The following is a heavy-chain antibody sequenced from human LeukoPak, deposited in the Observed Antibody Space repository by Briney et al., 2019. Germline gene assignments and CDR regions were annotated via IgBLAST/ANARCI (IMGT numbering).Heavy chain of an antibody. CDR2: LSYDGSNK. Sequence: GGSLRLSCAASGFTFSSYGMHWVRQAPGKGLEWVAVLSYDGSNKYYADSVKGRFTISRDNSKNTLYLQMNSLRAEDTAVYYCAKDFFSAEWPIDYWGQGTLVTVSS. V-gene: IGHV3-30*18. J-gene: IGHJ4*02. D-gene: IGHD3-3*01. CDR3: AKDFFSAEWPIDY. CDR1: GFTFSSYG.